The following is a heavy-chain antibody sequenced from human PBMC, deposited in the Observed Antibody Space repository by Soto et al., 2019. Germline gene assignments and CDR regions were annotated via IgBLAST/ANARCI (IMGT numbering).Heavy chain of an antibody. CDR1: GYTFTSYD. Sequence: QVQLVQSGAEVKKPGASVKVSCKASGYTFTSYDINWVRQATGQGLEWMGWMNPNSGNTGYAQKFQGRVTMTRNTTTSTTYMELRSLRSADTAVYYCARWPAGYYYYGMDVWGQGTTVTVSS. CDR2: MNPNSGNT. J-gene: IGHJ6*02. V-gene: IGHV1-8*01. D-gene: IGHD1-1*01. CDR3: ARWPAGYYYYGMDV.